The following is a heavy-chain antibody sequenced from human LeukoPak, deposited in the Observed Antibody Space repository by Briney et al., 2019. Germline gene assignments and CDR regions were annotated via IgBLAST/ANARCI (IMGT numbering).Heavy chain of an antibody. J-gene: IGHJ4*02. CDR1: GFPFSNYW. D-gene: IGHD6-6*01. CDR3: ARELE. V-gene: IGHV3-7*01. CDR2: IKKDGSEE. Sequence: PGGSLRLSCAASGFPFSNYWMSWVRQAPGKGLECVANIKKDGSEEYYVDSVKGRFTISRHNANNSLYLQMNSLRAEGTAVYYCARELEWGQGTLVTVSS.